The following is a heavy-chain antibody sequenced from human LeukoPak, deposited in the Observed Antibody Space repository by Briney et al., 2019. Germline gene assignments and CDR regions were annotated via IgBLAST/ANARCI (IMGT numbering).Heavy chain of an antibody. D-gene: IGHD3-10*01. CDR3: ARDGGGFGELSSVRDAFDI. CDR2: INPSGGST. J-gene: IGHJ3*02. CDR1: GYTFTSYY. V-gene: IGHV1-46*01. Sequence: GASVKVSCKASGYTFTSYYMHWVRQAPGQGLEWMGIINPSGGSTSYAQKFQGRVTMTRDMSTSTVYMELSSLRSEDTAVYYCARDGGGFGELSSVRDAFDIWGQGTMVTVSS.